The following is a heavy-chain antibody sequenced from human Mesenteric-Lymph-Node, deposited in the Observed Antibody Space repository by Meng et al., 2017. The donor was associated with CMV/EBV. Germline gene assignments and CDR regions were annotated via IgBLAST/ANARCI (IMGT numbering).Heavy chain of an antibody. Sequence: GESLKISCAASGFTFSSYGMHWVRQAPGKGLVWVSRINSDGSSTSYADSVKGRFTISRDNAKNTLYLQMNSLRAEDTAVYYCARDLYCSSTSCHATPYGMDVWGQGTTVTVSS. CDR1: GFTFSSYG. D-gene: IGHD2-2*01. CDR2: INSDGSST. J-gene: IGHJ6*02. V-gene: IGHV3-74*01. CDR3: ARDLYCSSTSCHATPYGMDV.